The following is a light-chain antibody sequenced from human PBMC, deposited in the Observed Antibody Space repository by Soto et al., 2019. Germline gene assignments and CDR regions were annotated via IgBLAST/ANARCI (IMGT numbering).Light chain of an antibody. CDR2: KVS. J-gene: IGKJ2*01. V-gene: IGKV2-30*02. Sequence: DVGMTQSPLSLPVTLGQPASISCRSSQSLAHSDGNTYLNWFQQRPGQSPRRLIYKVSNRDSGVPDRFSGSGSVTDFTLTISRVEAEDVGVYYCMQGTHRPYTFGQGTKLEIK. CDR1: QSLAHSDGNTY. CDR3: MQGTHRPYT.